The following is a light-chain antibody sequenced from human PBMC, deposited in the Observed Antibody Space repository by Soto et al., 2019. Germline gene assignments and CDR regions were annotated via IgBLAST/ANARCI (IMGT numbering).Light chain of an antibody. J-gene: IGKJ4*01. CDR2: KAS. CDR3: QQYKSYPLT. Sequence: DIQMTQSPSTLSASVGDRVTITCRASQSISSWLAWYQQKPGKAPKLLIYKASSLESGVPSRFSGIGSGTEFTLTISSLQPDDFATYYCQQYKSYPLTFGGGTKVEIK. V-gene: IGKV1-5*03. CDR1: QSISSW.